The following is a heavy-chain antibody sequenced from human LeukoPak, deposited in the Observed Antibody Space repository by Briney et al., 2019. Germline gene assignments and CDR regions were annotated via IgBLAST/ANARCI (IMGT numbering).Heavy chain of an antibody. CDR3: ARVSLYYYDAGSPGPPFDP. V-gene: IGHV3-48*02. J-gene: IGHJ5*02. CDR2: ISGITSDI. Sequence: GGSLGLSCAASGFTFSAYSMNWVRQAPGKGLEWVSFISGITSDIYYAESVKGRFTISRDNAKNSLYLQMNSLRDEDTAVYYCARVSLYYYDAGSPGPPFDPWGQGTLVTVSS. D-gene: IGHD3-10*01. CDR1: GFTFSAYS.